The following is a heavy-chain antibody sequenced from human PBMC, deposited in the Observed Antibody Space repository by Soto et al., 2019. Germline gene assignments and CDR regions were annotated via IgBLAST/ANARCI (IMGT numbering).Heavy chain of an antibody. CDR1: GFTFTSYG. V-gene: IGHV3-30*03. Sequence: HPRGSLRLSCAAYGFTFTSYGMHWVRQAPGKGLEWMALILHDGSAEYYADSVKGRFTISRDNSKNTLYLQMNSLRAEDTAVYYCARSRDGYSFYFYYGMDGWGQGTTVTVSS. CDR2: ILHDGSAE. D-gene: IGHD4-4*01. CDR3: ARSRDGYSFYFYYGMDG. J-gene: IGHJ6*02.